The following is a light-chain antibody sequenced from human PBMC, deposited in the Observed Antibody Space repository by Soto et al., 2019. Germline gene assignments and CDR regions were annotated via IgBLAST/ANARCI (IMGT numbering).Light chain of an antibody. CDR2: DAS. V-gene: IGKV3-20*01. Sequence: EIVLTQSPGTPSLSPGERATLSCRASQSVSSSYLAWYQQKPGQAPRLLIYDASSRATGIPDRFSGSGSGTDFTLTISRLGPEDFAVYYCQQYGSSPRTFGQGTKVEIK. J-gene: IGKJ1*01. CDR3: QQYGSSPRT. CDR1: QSVSSSY.